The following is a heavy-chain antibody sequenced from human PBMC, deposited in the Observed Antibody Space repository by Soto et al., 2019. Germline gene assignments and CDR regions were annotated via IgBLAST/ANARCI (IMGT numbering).Heavy chain of an antibody. CDR3: ARGVGGSSGWYVS. J-gene: IGHJ5*01. CDR1: GGTFSRYT. CDR2: IIPILGIA. V-gene: IGHV1-69*02. Sequence: ASVKVSCKASGGTFSRYTISWVRQAPGQGLEWMGRIIPILGIANYAQKFQGRVTITADKSTSTAYMELRSLRSDDTAVYYRARGVGGSSGWYVSWGQGTLVTVSS. D-gene: IGHD6-19*01.